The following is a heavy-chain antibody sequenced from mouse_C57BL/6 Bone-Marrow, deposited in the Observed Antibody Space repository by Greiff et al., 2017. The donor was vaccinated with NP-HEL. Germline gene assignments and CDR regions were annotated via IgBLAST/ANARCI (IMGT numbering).Heavy chain of an antibody. CDR3: TKKRDYYSSSYGAMDY. D-gene: IGHD1-1*01. J-gene: IGHJ4*01. CDR2: ISSGGDYI. V-gene: IGHV5-9-1*02. CDR1: GFTFSSYA. Sequence: EVQVVESGEGLVKPGGSLKLSCAASGFTFSSYAMSWVRQTPEKRLEWVAYISSGGDYIYYADTVKGRFTISIDNARNTLYLQMSSLKSEDTAMYYCTKKRDYYSSSYGAMDYWGQGTSVTVSS.